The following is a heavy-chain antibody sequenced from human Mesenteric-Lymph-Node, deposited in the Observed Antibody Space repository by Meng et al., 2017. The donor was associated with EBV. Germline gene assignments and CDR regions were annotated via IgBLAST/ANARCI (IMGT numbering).Heavy chain of an antibody. CDR3: ARVETYYHGSGSYDWFDP. V-gene: IGHV4-30-2*01. CDR2: IYHRGST. Sequence: LQDSSARLVTPSQTLVLTCAVSGLSISSGGYSRSWIRQPPGKGLEWIGYIYHRGSTYYNPSLKSRVTISVDRSKAQFSLKLSSVTAADTAVYYWARVETYYHGSGSYDWFDPWGQGALVTVSS. CDR1: GLSISSGGYS. J-gene: IGHJ5*02. D-gene: IGHD3-10*01.